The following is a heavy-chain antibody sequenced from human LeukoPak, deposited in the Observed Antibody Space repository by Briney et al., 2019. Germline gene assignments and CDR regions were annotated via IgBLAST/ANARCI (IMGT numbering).Heavy chain of an antibody. CDR1: GFTVSGFA. Sequence: GGSLRLSCAASGFTVSGFAMNWVRQAPGKGLEWVSSISSSSSYIYYADSVKGRFTISRDNAKNSLYLQMNSLRAEDTAVYYCAREGEGVSDYWGQGTLVTVSS. CDR2: ISSSSSYI. V-gene: IGHV3-21*01. J-gene: IGHJ4*02. CDR3: AREGEGVSDY. D-gene: IGHD3-16*01.